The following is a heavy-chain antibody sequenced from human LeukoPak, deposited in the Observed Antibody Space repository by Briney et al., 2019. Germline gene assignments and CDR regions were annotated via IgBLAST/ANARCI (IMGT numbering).Heavy chain of an antibody. CDR2: ISYDGSNK. CDR3: AKDFKRYSGSYFLDY. CDR1: GFTFSSYA. Sequence: GGSLRLSCAASGFTFSSYAMHWVRQAPGKGLEWVAVISYDGSNKYYADSVKGRFTISRDNSKNTLYLQMNSLRAEDTAVYYCAKDFKRYSGSYFLDYWGQGTLVTVSS. V-gene: IGHV3-30-3*01. J-gene: IGHJ4*02. D-gene: IGHD1-26*01.